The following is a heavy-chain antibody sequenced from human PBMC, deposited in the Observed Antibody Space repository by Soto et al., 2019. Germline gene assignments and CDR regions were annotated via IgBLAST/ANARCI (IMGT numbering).Heavy chain of an antibody. CDR1: GGSFSGYY. CDR3: ASLAAAGYYYPGMDV. D-gene: IGHD6-13*01. V-gene: IGHV4-34*01. CDR2: INHSGST. J-gene: IGHJ6*02. Sequence: PSETLSLTCAVYGGSFSGYYWSWIRQPPGKGLEWIGEINHSGSTNYNPSLKSRVTISVDTSKNQFSLKLSSVTAADTAVYYCASLAAAGYYYPGMDVWGQGTTVTVSS.